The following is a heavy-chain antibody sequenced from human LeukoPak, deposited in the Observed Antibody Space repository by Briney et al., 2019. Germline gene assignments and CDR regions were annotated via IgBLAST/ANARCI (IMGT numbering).Heavy chain of an antibody. CDR3: NAGGNSVIGWFDP. Sequence: SETLSLTCAVYGGSFSGYYWRWIRQPPGKGLEWIGEINHSGSTNYNPSLKSRVTISVDTSKNQFSLKLSSVTAADTAVYYCNAGGNSVIGWFDPWGRGTLVTVSS. CDR1: GGSFSGYY. D-gene: IGHD4-23*01. CDR2: INHSGST. J-gene: IGHJ5*02. V-gene: IGHV4-34*01.